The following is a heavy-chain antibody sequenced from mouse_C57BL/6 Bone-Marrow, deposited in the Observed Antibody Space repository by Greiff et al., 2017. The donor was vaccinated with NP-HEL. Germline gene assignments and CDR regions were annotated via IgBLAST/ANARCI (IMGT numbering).Heavy chain of an antibody. J-gene: IGHJ4*01. V-gene: IGHV1-53*01. D-gene: IGHD2-1*01. CDR1: GYTFTSYW. CDR2: INPSNGGT. Sequence: QVQLQQPGTELVKPGASVKLSCKASGYTFTSYWMHWVKQRPGQGLEWIGNINPSNGGTNYNEKFKSKATLTVDKSSSTAYMQRSSLTSEDSAVYYCARGGGNFPYYYAMDDWGQGTSVTVSS. CDR3: ARGGGNFPYYYAMDD.